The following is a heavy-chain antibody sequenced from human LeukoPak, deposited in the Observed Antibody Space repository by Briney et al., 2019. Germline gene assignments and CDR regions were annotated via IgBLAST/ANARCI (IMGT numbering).Heavy chain of an antibody. J-gene: IGHJ6*02. CDR2: IWYDGSNK. CDR1: GFTFSSYG. CDR3: ARDPGIVGACSNLGMDV. V-gene: IGHV3-33*01. D-gene: IGHD1-26*01. Sequence: PGGSLRLSCAASGFTFSSYGMHWVRQAPGKGLEWVAVIWYDGSNKYYADSVKGRFTISRDNSKNTLYLQMNSLRAEDTAVYYCARDPGIVGACSNLGMDVWGQGTTVTVSS.